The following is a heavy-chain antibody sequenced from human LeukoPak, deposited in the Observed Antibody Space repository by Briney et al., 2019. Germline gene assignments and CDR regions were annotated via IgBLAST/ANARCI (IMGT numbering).Heavy chain of an antibody. Sequence: SQTLSLTRTVSGASIISGGYYWSWIRQHPGKGLEWIGYIYYTGSTYYNPSLKNRLTISIDTSKSQFSLKLTSVTAADTAVYYCARDPIAYCGADCYSDWGQGALVTVSS. CDR2: IYYTGST. J-gene: IGHJ4*02. V-gene: IGHV4-31*03. CDR3: ARDPIAYCGADCYSD. CDR1: GASIISGGYY. D-gene: IGHD2-21*02.